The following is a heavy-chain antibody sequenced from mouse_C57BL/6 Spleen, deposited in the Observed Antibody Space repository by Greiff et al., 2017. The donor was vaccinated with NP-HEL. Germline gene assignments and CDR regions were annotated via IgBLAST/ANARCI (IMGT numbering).Heavy chain of an antibody. D-gene: IGHD1-1*01. V-gene: IGHV1-64*01. Sequence: GERQQPGEEWGKPGVSVWLSCKASGYTFTSYWMHWVKQRPGQGLEWIGMIHPNSGSTNYNEKFKSKATLTVDKSSSTAYMQLSSLTSEDSAVYYCAREGPYGSSPYYFDYWGQGTTLTVSS. CDR2: IHPNSGST. J-gene: IGHJ2*01. CDR1: GYTFTSYW. CDR3: AREGPYGSSPYYFDY.